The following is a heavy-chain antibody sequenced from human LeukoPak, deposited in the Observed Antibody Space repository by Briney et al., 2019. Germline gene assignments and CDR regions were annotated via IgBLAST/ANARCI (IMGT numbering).Heavy chain of an antibody. Sequence: PSQTLSLTCTVSGGSISSGGYNWSWIRQHPGKGLEWIGYIHYSGSTYYNPSLRSRVTISVDTSKNQFSLKLSSVTAADTAVYYCARHFDDSSGYYYEGTLIDYWGQGTLVTVSS. D-gene: IGHD3-22*01. V-gene: IGHV4-31*03. J-gene: IGHJ4*02. CDR3: ARHFDDSSGYYYEGTLIDY. CDR2: IHYSGST. CDR1: GGSISSGGYN.